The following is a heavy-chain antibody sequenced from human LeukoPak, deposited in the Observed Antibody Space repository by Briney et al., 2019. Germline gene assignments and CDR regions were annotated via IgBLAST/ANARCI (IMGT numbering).Heavy chain of an antibody. CDR3: AKDLITMVRGVITKYYFDY. Sequence: SVKVSCKASGGTFSSYTISWVRQAPGQGLEWMGRIIPILGIANYAQKFQGRVTITADKSTSTAYMELSSLRSEDTAVYYCAKDLITMVRGVITKYYFDYWGQGTLVTVSS. D-gene: IGHD3-10*01. CDR1: GGTFSSYT. V-gene: IGHV1-69*04. CDR2: IIPILGIA. J-gene: IGHJ4*02.